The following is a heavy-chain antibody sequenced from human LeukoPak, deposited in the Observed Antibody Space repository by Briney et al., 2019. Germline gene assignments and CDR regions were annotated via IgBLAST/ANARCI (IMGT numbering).Heavy chain of an antibody. CDR2: IIPILGIA. D-gene: IGHD5-18*01. V-gene: IGHV1-69*04. CDR3: AMDTAMVIYYYYYGMDV. Sequence: SVKVSCKASGGTFSSYAISWVRQAPGQGLEWMGGIIPILGIANYAQKFQGRVTITADKSTSTAYMELSSLRSEDTAVYYCAMDTAMVIYYYYYGMDVWGQGTTVTVSS. CDR1: GGTFSSYA. J-gene: IGHJ6*02.